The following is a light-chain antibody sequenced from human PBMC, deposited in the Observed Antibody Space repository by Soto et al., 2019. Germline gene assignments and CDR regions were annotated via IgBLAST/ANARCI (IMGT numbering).Light chain of an antibody. CDR3: SSYTSNNTLYV. Sequence: QSALTQPASVSGSPGQSITISCTGSSSDVGGYNYVSWYQQHPGKAPKLMIYDVSNRPSGVSNRFSGSKSGNTASLTITGLQAEDEADFYCSSYTSNNTLYVFGTETKLTVL. CDR2: DVS. V-gene: IGLV2-14*01. J-gene: IGLJ1*01. CDR1: SSDVGGYNY.